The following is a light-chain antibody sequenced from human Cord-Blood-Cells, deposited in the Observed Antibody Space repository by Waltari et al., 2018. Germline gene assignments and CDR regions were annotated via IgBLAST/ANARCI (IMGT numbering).Light chain of an antibody. Sequence: SYVLTQPPSVSVAPGQTARITCGGNNIGSKSVPWYQQKPSGAPVLVIYYDSDRPSGIPERLSGSNSGNTATLTISRVEAGDEAAYYCQVWDSSSDHWVFGGGTKLTVL. V-gene: IGLV3-21*04. CDR1: NIGSKS. J-gene: IGLJ3*02. CDR2: YDS. CDR3: QVWDSSSDHWV.